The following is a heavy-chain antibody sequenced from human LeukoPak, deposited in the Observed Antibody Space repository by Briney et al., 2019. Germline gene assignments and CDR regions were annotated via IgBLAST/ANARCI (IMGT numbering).Heavy chain of an antibody. CDR2: ISHSGSII. CDR3: AKGAGKLRFGESD. J-gene: IGHJ4*02. V-gene: IGHV3-48*03. CDR1: AFTFSSYE. Sequence: GGSLRLSCVASAFTFSSYEMNWVRQAPGKGLEWISYISHSGSIILYADSVKGRFTISRDNAKRLLYLQMNSLRAEDTAVYYCAKGAGKLRFGESDWGQGTLVTVSS. D-gene: IGHD3-10*01.